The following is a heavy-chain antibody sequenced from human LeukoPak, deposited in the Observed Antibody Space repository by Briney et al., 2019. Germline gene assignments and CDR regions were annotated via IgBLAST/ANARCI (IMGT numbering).Heavy chain of an antibody. Sequence: PGGSLRLSCVASGFTFSTSGMHWVRQSPGKGLDWVAFIRYDGSNKYYADSVKGRFIISRDNSKNTLYLQMNSLRVEDTAVYYCAKGEADLDYWGQGTLVTVSS. CDR1: GFTFSTSG. CDR2: IRYDGSNK. CDR3: AKGEADLDY. J-gene: IGHJ4*02. D-gene: IGHD1-26*01. V-gene: IGHV3-30*02.